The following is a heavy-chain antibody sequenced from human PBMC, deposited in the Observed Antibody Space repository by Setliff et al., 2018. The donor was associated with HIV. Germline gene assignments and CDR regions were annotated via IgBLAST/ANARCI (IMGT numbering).Heavy chain of an antibody. CDR3: ARDKLEETAESLWGPMKNDAFDI. CDR1: GYTFIDYY. CDR2: INPNSGGT. V-gene: IGHV1-2*02. D-gene: IGHD2-21*01. Sequence: ASVKVSCKASGYTFIDYYMHWVRQAPGQGLEWMGWINPNSGGTKSAQTFQGRVTMTRDTSINTAYMDLSRLRSDDTAIYYCARDKLEETAESLWGPMKNDAFDIWGPGTLVTVSS. J-gene: IGHJ3*02.